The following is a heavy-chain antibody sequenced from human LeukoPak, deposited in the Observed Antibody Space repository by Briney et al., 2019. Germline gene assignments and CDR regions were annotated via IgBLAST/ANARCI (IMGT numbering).Heavy chain of an antibody. CDR2: IYPSDSDT. CDR1: GYTFTNYW. V-gene: IGHV5-51*01. CDR3: ARHVRKYSSGWFASYDAFDI. Sequence: GESLRISCKGSGYTFTNYWIGWVRQMPGKGPEWMGLIYPSDSDTRYSPSFQGQVTISADKSISTAYLQWSSLKASDTAMYYCARHVRKYSSGWFASYDAFDIWGQGTMVTVSS. J-gene: IGHJ3*02. D-gene: IGHD6-19*01.